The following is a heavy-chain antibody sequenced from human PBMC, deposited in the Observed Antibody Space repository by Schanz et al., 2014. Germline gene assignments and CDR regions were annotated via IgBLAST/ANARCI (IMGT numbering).Heavy chain of an antibody. CDR3: AKYGGELGVSFEY. Sequence: VQLVESGGDVVQPGRSLRLSCAASGFTFNDYWMHWVRQAPGKGLVWVSRINSDGRSTNYADSVKGRFSISRDNARNTLHLQMNSLRPEDTAVYYCAKYGGELGVSFEYWGQGTLVTVSS. J-gene: IGHJ4*02. V-gene: IGHV3-74*02. CDR1: GFTFNDYW. D-gene: IGHD7-27*01. CDR2: INSDGRST.